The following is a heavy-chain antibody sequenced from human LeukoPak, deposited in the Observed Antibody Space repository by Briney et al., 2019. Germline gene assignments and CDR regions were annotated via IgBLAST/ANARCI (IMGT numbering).Heavy chain of an antibody. CDR3: ARSTTPNENEYFEH. J-gene: IGHJ1*01. CDR1: GYTFTGYY. D-gene: IGHD2/OR15-2a*01. CDR2: INPNSRGT. V-gene: IGHV1-2*02. Sequence: GASVKVSCTASGYTFTGYYIHWVRQAPGQGLEWMGWINPNSRGTNYIQKFQGRVTMTRDTSISTAYMELSRLRSDDTAIYYCARSTTPNENEYFEHWGQGTLVTVSS.